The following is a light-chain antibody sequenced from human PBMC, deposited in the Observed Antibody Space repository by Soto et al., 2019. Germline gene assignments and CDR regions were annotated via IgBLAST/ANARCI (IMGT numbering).Light chain of an antibody. Sequence: EVVLTQSPGTLSLSPGDRATLSCGASQSVTSKLAWYQQKPGQAPRLLISGASNRATGIPDRFSGSGSGTDFTLTISRLEPEDFALYFCQQYGNSPITFGLGTRLEI. J-gene: IGKJ5*01. CDR1: QSVTSK. V-gene: IGKV3-20*01. CDR2: GAS. CDR3: QQYGNSPIT.